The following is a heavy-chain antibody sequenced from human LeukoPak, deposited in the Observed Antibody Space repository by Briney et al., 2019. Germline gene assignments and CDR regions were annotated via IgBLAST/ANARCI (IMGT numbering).Heavy chain of an antibody. CDR2: INTNTGNP. CDR1: GYTFNNYD. D-gene: IGHD6-13*01. J-gene: IGHJ4*02. Sequence: GASVKVSCKASGYTFNNYDINWVRQAPGQGLEWMGWINTNTGNPTYAQGFTGRFVFSLDTSVSTAYLQISSLRAEDTAVYYCARAAAAGDYWGQGTLVTVSS. V-gene: IGHV7-4-1*02. CDR3: ARAAAAGDY.